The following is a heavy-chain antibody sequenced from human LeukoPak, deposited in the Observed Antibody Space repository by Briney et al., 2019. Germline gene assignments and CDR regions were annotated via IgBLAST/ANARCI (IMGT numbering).Heavy chain of an antibody. CDR3: ARDSAGLDYSYYYYMDV. D-gene: IGHD3-16*01. CDR1: GFTFSSYG. V-gene: IGHV3-30*03. J-gene: IGHJ6*03. CDR2: ISYDGSNK. Sequence: GGSLRLSCAASGFTFSSYGMHWVRQAPGKGLEWVAVISYDGSNKYYADSVKGRFTISRDNSKNTLYLQMNSLRAEDTAVYYCARDSAGLDYSYYYYMDVWGKGTTVTVSS.